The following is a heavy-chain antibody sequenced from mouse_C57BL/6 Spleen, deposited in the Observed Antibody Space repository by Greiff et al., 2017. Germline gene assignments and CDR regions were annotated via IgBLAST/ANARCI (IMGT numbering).Heavy chain of an antibody. V-gene: IGHV14-3*01. CDR1: GFNIKNTY. CDR3: ASLYGYDEGVYYFDY. CDR2: IDPANGNT. D-gene: IGHD2-2*01. Sequence: QLQQSVAELVRPGASVKLSCTASGFNIKNTYMHWVKQRPEQGLEWIGRIDPANGNTKYAPKFQGKATITADTSSNTAYLQLSSLTSEDTAIYYCASLYGYDEGVYYFDYWGQGTTLTVSS. J-gene: IGHJ2*01.